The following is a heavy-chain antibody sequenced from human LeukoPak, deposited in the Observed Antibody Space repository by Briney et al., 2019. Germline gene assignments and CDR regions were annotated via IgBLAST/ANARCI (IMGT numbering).Heavy chain of an antibody. CDR3: ATIVVVPAAMGNSVDY. D-gene: IGHD2-2*01. V-gene: IGHV3-7*01. CDR1: GFTFSSYW. Sequence: GGSLRLSCAASGFTFSSYWMSWVRQAPGKGLEWVANIKQDGSEKYYVDSVKGRFTISRDNAKNSLYLQMNSLRAEDTAVYYCATIVVVPAAMGNSVDYWGQGTLVTVSS. J-gene: IGHJ4*02. CDR2: IKQDGSEK.